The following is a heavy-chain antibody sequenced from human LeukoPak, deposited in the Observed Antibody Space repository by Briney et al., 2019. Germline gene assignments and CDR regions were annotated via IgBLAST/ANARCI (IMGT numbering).Heavy chain of an antibody. D-gene: IGHD3-22*01. V-gene: IGHV4-59*08. CDR2: IYYSGST. Sequence: PSETLSLTCTVSGGSISSYYWSWIRQPPGEGLEWIGYIYYSGSTNYNPSLKSRVTISVDTSKNQFSLKLSSVTAADTAVYYCARHFSRLLQVAFDIWGQGTMVTVSS. CDR3: ARHFSRLLQVAFDI. J-gene: IGHJ3*02. CDR1: GGSISSYY.